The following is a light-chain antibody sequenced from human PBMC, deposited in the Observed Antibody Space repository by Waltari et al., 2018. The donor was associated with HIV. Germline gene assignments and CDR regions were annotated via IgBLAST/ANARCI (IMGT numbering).Light chain of an antibody. CDR2: WAS. V-gene: IGKV4-1*01. J-gene: IGKJ1*01. Sequence: DIVMTQSPASLVVPLGERATINCKSSQTILSSSNNKNYLAWYQQKPGQPPKLLIYWASTRESGVPDRFSGSGSGSDFTLTISSLQAEDVAVYYCQQYYDTPQTFGQGTKVEIK. CDR1: QTILSSSNNKNY. CDR3: QQYYDTPQT.